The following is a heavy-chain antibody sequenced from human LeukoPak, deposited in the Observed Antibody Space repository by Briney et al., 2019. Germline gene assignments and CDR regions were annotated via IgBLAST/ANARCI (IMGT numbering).Heavy chain of an antibody. CDR2: ISSSSSYI. D-gene: IGHD6-19*01. CDR3: AREGYSSGWYGSPFFDY. Sequence: PGGSLRLSCAASGFTFSSYSMNWVRQAPGKGLEWVSSISSSSSYIYYADSVKGRFTISRDNAKNSLYLQMNSLRAEDTAVYYCAREGYSSGWYGSPFFDYWGQGTLVTVSS. V-gene: IGHV3-21*01. CDR1: GFTFSSYS. J-gene: IGHJ4*02.